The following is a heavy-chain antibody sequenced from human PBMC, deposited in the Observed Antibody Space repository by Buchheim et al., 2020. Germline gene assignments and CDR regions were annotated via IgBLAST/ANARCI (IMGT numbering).Heavy chain of an antibody. Sequence: QVQLQESGPGLVKPSQTLSLTCTVSGDSLDSYYWSWIRQPAGKGLEWMGRIYSTGTTDYNPSLMSRFNMSVDTYKNKLSLPLNSVTAADTAVYYCARGMHIVLSRQRAFDHWGQGTL. CDR3: ARGMHIVLSRQRAFDH. J-gene: IGHJ4*02. CDR1: GDSLDSYY. D-gene: IGHD2/OR15-2a*01. V-gene: IGHV4-4*07. CDR2: IYSTGTT.